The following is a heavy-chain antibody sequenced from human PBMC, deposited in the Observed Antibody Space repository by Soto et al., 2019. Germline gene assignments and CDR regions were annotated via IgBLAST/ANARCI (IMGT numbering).Heavy chain of an antibody. CDR1: GFTFSSYG. CDR3: AKGEAGPFDY. J-gene: IGHJ4*02. CDR2: ISYDGSNK. D-gene: IGHD6-19*01. V-gene: IGHV3-30*18. Sequence: QVQLVESGGGVVQPGRSLRLSCAASGFTFSSYGMHWVRQAPGKGLEWVAVISYDGSNKYYADSVKGRFTISRDNSKNTLYLQMNSLRAEDTAVYYCAKGEAGPFDYWGQGTLVTVSS.